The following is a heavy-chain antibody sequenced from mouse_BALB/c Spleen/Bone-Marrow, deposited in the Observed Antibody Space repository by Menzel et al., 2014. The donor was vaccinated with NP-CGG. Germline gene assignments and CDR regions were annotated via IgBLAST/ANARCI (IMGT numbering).Heavy chain of an antibody. CDR2: ISDSGSYI. D-gene: IGHD2-14*01. CDR1: GFIFSDSY. V-gene: IGHV5-4*02. Sequence: EVKLVESGGGLVKPGGSLKLSCEASGFIFSDSYMYWVRQTPEKRLEWVATISDSGSYIYYLDSVKGRFTISRDNAKNNLYLQMSSLKSEDTAIYYCTKVDRYYVMDYWGQGTSVTVSS. J-gene: IGHJ4*01. CDR3: TKVDRYYVMDY.